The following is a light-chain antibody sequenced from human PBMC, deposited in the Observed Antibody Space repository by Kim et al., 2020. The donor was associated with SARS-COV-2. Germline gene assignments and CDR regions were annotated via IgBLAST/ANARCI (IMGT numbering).Light chain of an antibody. CDR1: SIDVGGYNY. J-gene: IGLJ2*01. Sequence: GQSRAISCTGTSIDVGGYNYVSWYQQHPGKAPRLMMFDVIKRPSGVPDRFSGSKSGNTASLTISGLQVEDEADYYCCSYAGTHTVVFGGGTQLTVL. CDR2: DVI. V-gene: IGLV2-11*03. CDR3: CSYAGTHTVV.